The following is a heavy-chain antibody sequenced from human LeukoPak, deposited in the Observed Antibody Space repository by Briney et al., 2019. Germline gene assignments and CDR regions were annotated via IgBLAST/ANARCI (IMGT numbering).Heavy chain of an antibody. Sequence: GGFDPEDGESIFAQSFQGRFSMTEDTSTDTAYMELRSLRLEDTAVYYCATADKWEPLDYWGQGALVTVSS. V-gene: IGHV1-24*01. CDR2: FDPEDGES. CDR3: ATADKWEPLDY. D-gene: IGHD1-26*01. J-gene: IGHJ4*02.